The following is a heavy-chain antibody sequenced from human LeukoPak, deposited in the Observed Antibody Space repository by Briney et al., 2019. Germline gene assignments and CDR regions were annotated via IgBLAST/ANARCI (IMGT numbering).Heavy chain of an antibody. CDR2: TSGDEDST. CDR1: GLTFKNFA. V-gene: IGHV3-23*01. Sequence: GGSLRLSCAASGLTFKNFAMSWVRQAPGKGLEWLAVTSGDEDSTHYADSVRGHFVISTDNSKSTSFLHMNSLRAEGTAVYYCTIDLITGLSSGWHFGYWGQGTLVTVSS. D-gene: IGHD6-19*01. CDR3: TIDLITGLSSGWHFGY. J-gene: IGHJ4*02.